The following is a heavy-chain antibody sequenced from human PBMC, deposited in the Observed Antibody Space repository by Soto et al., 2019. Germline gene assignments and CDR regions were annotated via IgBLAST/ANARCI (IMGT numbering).Heavy chain of an antibody. CDR1: GGTFSSYA. V-gene: IGHV1-69*06. CDR3: AQSLDTAIVITLDY. CDR2: IIPIFGTA. J-gene: IGHJ4*02. Sequence: SVKVSCKASGGTFSSYAISWVRQAPGQGLEWMGGIIPIFGTANYAQKFQGRVTITADKSTSTAYMELSSLRSEDTAVYYCAQSLDTAIVITLDYWGQGTLVTVSS. D-gene: IGHD5-18*01.